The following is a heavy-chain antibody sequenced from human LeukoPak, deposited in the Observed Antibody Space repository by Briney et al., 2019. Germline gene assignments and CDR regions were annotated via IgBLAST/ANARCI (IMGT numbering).Heavy chain of an antibody. CDR3: AKGSVHQGYFDWLDY. D-gene: IGHD3-9*01. V-gene: IGHV3-30*18. J-gene: IGHJ4*02. CDR2: ISYDGSNK. CDR1: GFTFSSYG. Sequence: GRSLRLSCAASGFTFSSYGMHWVCQAPGKGLEWVAVISYDGSNKYYADSVKGRFTISRDNSKNTLYLQMNSLRAEDTAVYYCAKGSVHQGYFDWLDYWGQGTLVTVSS.